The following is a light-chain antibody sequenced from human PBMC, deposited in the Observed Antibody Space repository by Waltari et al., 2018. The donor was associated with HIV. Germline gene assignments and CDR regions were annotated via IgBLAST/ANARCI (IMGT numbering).Light chain of an antibody. J-gene: IGLJ1*01. Sequence: QSALTQPASVSGSPGQSITISCTGTNSDIGGYHYVSWYQQHPGKAPKLIIYEVSNRPSGVSNRFSGSKSANTASLTISGLQAEDEAEYYCSSYTSSSPYVFGTGTKVTVL. CDR1: NSDIGGYHY. CDR3: SSYTSSSPYV. CDR2: EVS. V-gene: IGLV2-14*01.